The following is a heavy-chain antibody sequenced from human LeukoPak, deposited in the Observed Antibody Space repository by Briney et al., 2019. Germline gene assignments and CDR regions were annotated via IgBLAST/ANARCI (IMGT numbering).Heavy chain of an antibody. CDR1: GFTFSSYA. CDR3: AKDPSSIVGAHGETIDWFDP. J-gene: IGHJ5*02. CDR2: ISGSGGST. V-gene: IGHV3-23*01. D-gene: IGHD1-26*01. Sequence: GGSLRLSCAASGFTFSSYAMSWVRQAPGKGLEWVSAISGSGGSTYYADSVKGRFTISRDNSKNTLYLQMNSLRAEDTAVYYCAKDPSSIVGAHGETIDWFDPWGQGTLVTVSS.